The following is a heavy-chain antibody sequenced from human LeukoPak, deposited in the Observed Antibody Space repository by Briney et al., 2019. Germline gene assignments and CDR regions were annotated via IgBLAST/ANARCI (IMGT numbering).Heavy chain of an antibody. V-gene: IGHV3-21*04. CDR2: ISSSSSYI. CDR3: ARAGLGTHFQH. Sequence: KPGGSLRLSCAASGFTFSSYSMNWVRQAPGKGLEWVSSISSSSSYIYYADSVKGRFTISRDNAKNSLYLQMSSLRAEDTALYYCARAGLGTHFQHWGQGTLVTVSS. D-gene: IGHD1-1*01. J-gene: IGHJ1*01. CDR1: GFTFSSYS.